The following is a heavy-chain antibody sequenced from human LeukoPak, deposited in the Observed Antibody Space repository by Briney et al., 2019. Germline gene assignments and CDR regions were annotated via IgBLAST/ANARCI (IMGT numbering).Heavy chain of an antibody. J-gene: IGHJ4*02. CDR1: GFTFSSYA. CDR3: ARVAYSGSYGASDY. Sequence: WGSLRLSCAASGFTFSSYAMHWVRQPPGKGLEWIGSIYYSGSTYYNPSLKSRVTISVDTSKNQFSLKLSSVTAADTAVYYCARVAYSGSYGASDYWGQGTLVTVSS. V-gene: IGHV4-39*07. D-gene: IGHD1-26*01. CDR2: IYYSGST.